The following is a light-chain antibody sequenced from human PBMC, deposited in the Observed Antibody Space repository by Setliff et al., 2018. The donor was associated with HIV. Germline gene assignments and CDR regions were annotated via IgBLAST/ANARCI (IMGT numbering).Light chain of an antibody. CDR2: EVS. J-gene: IGLJ1*01. V-gene: IGLV2-23*02. Sequence: QSALAQPASVSGSPGQSITISRTGTSSDVGTYNLVSWYQQYPGKVPKLVIFEVSKRPSGVSHRFSGSKSGNTASLTMSGLQAEDEADYYCCSYAGSSSYVFGTGTKVTVL. CDR1: SSDVGTYNL. CDR3: CSYAGSSSYV.